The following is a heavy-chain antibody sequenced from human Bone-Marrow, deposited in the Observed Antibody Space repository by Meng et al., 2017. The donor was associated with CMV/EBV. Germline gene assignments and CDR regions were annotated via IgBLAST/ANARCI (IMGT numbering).Heavy chain of an antibody. D-gene: IGHD6-19*01. V-gene: IGHV1-2*02. CDR1: GYTFTGYY. J-gene: IGHJ4*02. CDR3: ARSSGWSRFDY. Sequence: VQLVQSGGEVKRPGASVKVSCKASGYTFTGYYMHWVRQAPGQGLEWMGWINPNSGGTNYAQKFQGRVTMTRDMSINTVYMELSRLTSDDTAVYYCARSSGWSRFDYWGLGTLVTVSS. CDR2: INPNSGGT.